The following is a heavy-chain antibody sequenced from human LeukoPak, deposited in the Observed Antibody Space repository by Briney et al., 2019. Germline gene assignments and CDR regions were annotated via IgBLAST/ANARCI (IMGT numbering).Heavy chain of an antibody. D-gene: IGHD3-16*01. Sequence: GGSLRLSCAASGFTVSSNYMSWVRQAPGKGLEWVSAISGSGGSTYYADSVKGRFTISRDNSKNTLYLQMNSLRAEDTAVYYCAKVVAGGSYVWGFDYWGQGTLVTVSS. CDR1: GFTVSSNY. CDR3: AKVVAGGSYVWGFDY. V-gene: IGHV3-23*01. CDR2: ISGSGGST. J-gene: IGHJ4*02.